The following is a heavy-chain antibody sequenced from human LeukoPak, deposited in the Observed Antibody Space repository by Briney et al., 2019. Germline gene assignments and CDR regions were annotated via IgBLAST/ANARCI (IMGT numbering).Heavy chain of an antibody. Sequence: GGSLRLSCAASGFTFSSHWMTWVRQAPGKGLEWVSYISSSGSTMYYADSVKGRFTISRDNAKNSLYLQMNSLRAEDTAVYYCAREAISGYSDWGQGTLVTVSS. CDR2: ISSSGSTM. J-gene: IGHJ4*02. D-gene: IGHD3-22*01. CDR1: GFTFSSHW. V-gene: IGHV3-48*04. CDR3: AREAISGYSD.